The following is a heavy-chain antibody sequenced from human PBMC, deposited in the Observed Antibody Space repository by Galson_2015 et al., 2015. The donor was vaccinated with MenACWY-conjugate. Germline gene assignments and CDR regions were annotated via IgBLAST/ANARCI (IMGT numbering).Heavy chain of an antibody. J-gene: IGHJ4*02. CDR3: ARPVRVRLNVSPYYFDN. Sequence: LRLSCAASGFNLSHYWMSWVRQAPGKGLEWVANIKEDGSERYYVDSVKGRFTISRDNAKNSLFLQMNSLRAEDTAVYYCARPVRVRLNVSPYYFDNWGQGTLVTVSS. CDR2: IKEDGSER. CDR1: GFNLSHYW. D-gene: IGHD3-16*01. V-gene: IGHV3-7*03.